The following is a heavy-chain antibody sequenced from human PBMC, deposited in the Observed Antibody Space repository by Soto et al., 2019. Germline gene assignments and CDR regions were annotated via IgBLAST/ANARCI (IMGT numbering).Heavy chain of an antibody. CDR1: GGTFSSYA. Sequence: QVQLVQSGAEVKKPGSSVKVSCKASGGTFSSYAISWVRQAPGQGLEWMGGIIPIFGTANYAQKFQGRVTITADKSTSTAYMELSSLRSEDTAVYYCAREVGTSLGRIYYCGMDVWGQGTTVTVSS. D-gene: IGHD1-7*01. V-gene: IGHV1-69*06. J-gene: IGHJ6*02. CDR3: AREVGTSLGRIYYCGMDV. CDR2: IIPIFGTA.